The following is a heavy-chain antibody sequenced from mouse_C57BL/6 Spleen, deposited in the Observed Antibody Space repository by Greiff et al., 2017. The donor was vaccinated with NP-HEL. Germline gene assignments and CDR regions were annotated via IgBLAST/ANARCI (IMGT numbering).Heavy chain of an antibody. CDR3: ARGNYYNYYAMDY. CDR1: GYSFTGYY. J-gene: IGHJ4*01. CDR2: INPSTGGT. D-gene: IGHD1-1*01. V-gene: IGHV1-42*01. Sequence: EVQLQQSGPELVKPGASVKISCKASGYSFTGYYMNWVKQSPEKSLEWIGEINPSTGGTTYNQKFKAKATLTVDKSSSTAYMQLKSLTSEDSAVYYCARGNYYNYYAMDYWGQGTSVTVSS.